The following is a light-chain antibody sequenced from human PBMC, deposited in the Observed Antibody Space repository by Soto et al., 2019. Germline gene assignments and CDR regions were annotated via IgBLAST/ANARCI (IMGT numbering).Light chain of an antibody. CDR3: AAWDESLNGVI. Sequence: QSVLTQPPSASGTPGQRVTISCSGGTSNIGTNTVNWYQQVPGTAPKLFLYHNTQRPSGVPDRFSGSKSGTSASLAISGLQSEDEADYYFAAWDESLNGVIFGAGTHLNGL. J-gene: IGLJ2*01. CDR1: TSNIGTNT. V-gene: IGLV1-44*01. CDR2: HNT.